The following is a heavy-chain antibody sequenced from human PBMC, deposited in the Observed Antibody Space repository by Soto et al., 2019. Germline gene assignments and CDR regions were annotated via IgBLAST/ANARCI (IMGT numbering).Heavy chain of an antibody. CDR3: ARGGREYSGYGHY. J-gene: IGHJ4*02. Sequence: GESLKISCKGSGYSFTSYWISWVRQMTGQGLEWMGWMNPNSGNTGYAQKFQGRVTMTRNTSISTAYMELSSLRSEDTAVYYCARGGREYSGYGHYWGQGTLVTVSS. V-gene: IGHV1-8*02. CDR1: GYSFTSYW. D-gene: IGHD5-12*01. CDR2: MNPNSGNT.